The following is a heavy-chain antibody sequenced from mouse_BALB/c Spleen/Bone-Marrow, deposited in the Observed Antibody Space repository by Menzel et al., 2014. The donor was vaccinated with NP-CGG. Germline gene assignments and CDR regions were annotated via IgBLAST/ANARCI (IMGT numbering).Heavy chain of an antibody. D-gene: IGHD3-2*01. CDR2: IFPGTVTT. J-gene: IGHJ2*01. CDR1: GYTFTSYW. Sequence: QVQLKESGAELVKPGASVKLSYKTSGYTFTSYWIQWVKQRPGQGLGWIGEIFPGTVTTYYNEKFKGKATLTIDTSSSTAYMQLSSLTSEDSAVYFCASRDSSGYVPDYWGQGTTLTVSS. V-gene: IGHV1S132*01. CDR3: ASRDSSGYVPDY.